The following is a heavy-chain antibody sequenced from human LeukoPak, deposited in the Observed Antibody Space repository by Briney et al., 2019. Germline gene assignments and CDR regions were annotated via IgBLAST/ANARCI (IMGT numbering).Heavy chain of an antibody. CDR2: INPSGLWS. Sequence: ASVKVSCKASGYTFTTHYMHWVRQAPGQGLEWMGVINPSGLWSSSAQKFQGRVTMTRDTSISTAYMELGRLRSDDTAVYYCARVRYRLAETYIDYWGQGTLVTVSS. CDR1: GYTFTTHY. CDR3: ARVRYRLAETYIDY. V-gene: IGHV1-46*01. J-gene: IGHJ4*02. D-gene: IGHD3-16*01.